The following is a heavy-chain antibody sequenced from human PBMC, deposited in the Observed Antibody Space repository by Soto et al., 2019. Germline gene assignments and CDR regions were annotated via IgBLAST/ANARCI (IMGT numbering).Heavy chain of an antibody. J-gene: IGHJ4*03. D-gene: IGHD6-13*01. V-gene: IGHV4-39*07. Sequence: SETLSLTCTVSGDSISSSTYFWGWVRQPPGKGLEWIGSIYYSGSTYYNPSLKSRVTISVDRSKNQFSLKLSSVTAADTAVYYCARSGYSSSWYYFDYWGQGTTVTVSS. CDR2: IYYSGST. CDR3: ARSGYSSSWYYFDY. CDR1: GDSISSSTYF.